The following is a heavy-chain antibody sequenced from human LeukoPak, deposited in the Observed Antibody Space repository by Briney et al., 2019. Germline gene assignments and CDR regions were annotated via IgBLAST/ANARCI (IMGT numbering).Heavy chain of an antibody. D-gene: IGHD4-17*01. CDR3: ARFPRSYGDYSYSYYMDV. CDR2: IYYSGGT. Sequence: TLSLTFASTGDSVSINSAARSWVRQPPGKGLEWVGDIYYSGGTNYNPSLKSRVTISGDTSKNQFSLKLSSLTAADTAVYYCARFPRSYGDYSYSYYMDVWGKGTPVTVSS. J-gene: IGHJ6*03. CDR1: SVSINSAA. V-gene: IGHV4-59*08.